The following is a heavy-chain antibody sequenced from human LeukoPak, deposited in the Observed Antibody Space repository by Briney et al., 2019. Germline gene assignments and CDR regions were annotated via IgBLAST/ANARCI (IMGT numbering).Heavy chain of an antibody. V-gene: IGHV3-48*03. CDR2: ISSAASTR. CDR3: TRYNNDHFDY. Sequence: GGSLRLSCAASGFTFSSFAMNWVRQAPGKGLEWVSYISSAASTRYYADSVKGRFTISRDNSKNTMSVQMDDLRAEDTAVYYCTRYNNDHFDYWGQGTTVTVSS. J-gene: IGHJ4*03. CDR1: GFTFSSFA. D-gene: IGHD1-14*01.